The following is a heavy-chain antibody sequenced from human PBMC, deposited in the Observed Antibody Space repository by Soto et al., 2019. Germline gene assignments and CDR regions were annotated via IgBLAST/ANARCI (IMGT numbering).Heavy chain of an antibody. V-gene: IGHV3-33*01. J-gene: IGHJ2*01. D-gene: IGHD4-17*01. CDR2: IWYDGSNK. CDR3: ARRSLDDYGDYEPGYFDL. Sequence: QVQLVESGGGVVQPGRSLRLSCAASGFTFSSYGMHWVRQAPGKGLEWVAVIWYDGSNKYYADSVKGRFTISRDNSKNTLYLQMNSLRDEDTAVYYCARRSLDDYGDYEPGYFDLWGRGTLVTVSS. CDR1: GFTFSSYG.